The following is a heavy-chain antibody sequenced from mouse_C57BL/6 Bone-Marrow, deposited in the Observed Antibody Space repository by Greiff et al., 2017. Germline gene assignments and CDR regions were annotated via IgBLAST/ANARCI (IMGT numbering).Heavy chain of an antibody. CDR1: GYDFNNYL. CDR3: TWGFSY. J-gene: IGHJ3*01. CDR2: INPVGGDT. Sequence: VMLVEPGAELVRPGTSVKVSCKASGYDFNNYLIEWVKQRPGQGLEWIGVINPVGGDTNYNEKFKGKATLTANKSSSQAYMQLSSLTSEDSAVYFCTWGFSYWGQGTLVTVSA. V-gene: IGHV1-54*01.